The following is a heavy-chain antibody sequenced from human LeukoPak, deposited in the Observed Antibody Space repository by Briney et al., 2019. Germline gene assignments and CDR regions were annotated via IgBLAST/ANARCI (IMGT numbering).Heavy chain of an antibody. D-gene: IGHD2-2*01. Sequence: PSETLSLTCAVYGGSFSGYYWSWIRQPPGKGLEWIGEINHSGSTNYNPSLKSRVTISVDTSKNQFSLKLSSVTAADTAVYYCAREDIVVGPAAIRGFDWFDPWGQGTLVTVSS. J-gene: IGHJ5*02. CDR3: AREDIVVGPAAIRGFDWFDP. CDR1: GGSFSGYY. CDR2: INHSGST. V-gene: IGHV4-34*01.